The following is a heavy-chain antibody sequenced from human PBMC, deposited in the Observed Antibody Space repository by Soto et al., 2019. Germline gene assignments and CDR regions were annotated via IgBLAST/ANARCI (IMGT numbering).Heavy chain of an antibody. CDR1: GFTFSSYA. Sequence: GGSLRLSCAASGFTFSSYAMSWVRQAPGKGLEWVSAISGSGGSTYYADPVKGRFTISRDNSKNTLYLQMNSLRAEDTAVYYCAKDETGTTGYFDYWGQGTLVTVSS. CDR2: ISGSGGST. D-gene: IGHD1-7*01. V-gene: IGHV3-23*01. J-gene: IGHJ4*02. CDR3: AKDETGTTGYFDY.